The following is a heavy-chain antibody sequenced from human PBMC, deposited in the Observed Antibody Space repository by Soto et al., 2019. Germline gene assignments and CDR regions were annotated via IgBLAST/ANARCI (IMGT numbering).Heavy chain of an antibody. V-gene: IGHV5-10-1*01. J-gene: IGHJ6*04. Sequence: PGESLKISCKGSGYSFTSYWISWVRQMPGKGLEWMGRIDPSDSYTNYSPSFQGHVTISADKSISTAYLQWSSLKASDTAMYYCARQGFDSTGPAATYYYYYYGMXVWGKGTTVTVSS. CDR3: ARQGFDSTGPAATYYYYYYGMXV. CDR2: IDPSDSYT. CDR1: GYSFTSYW. D-gene: IGHD2-2*01.